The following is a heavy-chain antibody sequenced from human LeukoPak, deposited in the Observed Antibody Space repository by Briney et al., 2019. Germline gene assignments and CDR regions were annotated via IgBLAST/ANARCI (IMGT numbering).Heavy chain of an antibody. Sequence: GSSVKVSCKASGGTFSSYAISWVRQAPGQGLEWMGRIIPILGIANYAQKFQGRVTITADKSTSTAYMELSSLRSEDTAVYYCARDRSGGQRWLHPFDYWGQGTLVTVSS. CDR1: GGTFSSYA. J-gene: IGHJ4*02. D-gene: IGHD5-24*01. CDR3: ARDRSGGQRWLHPFDY. V-gene: IGHV1-69*04. CDR2: IIPILGIA.